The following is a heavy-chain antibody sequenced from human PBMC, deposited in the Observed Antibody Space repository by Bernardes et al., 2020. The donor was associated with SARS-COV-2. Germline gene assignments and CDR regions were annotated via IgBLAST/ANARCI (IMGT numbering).Heavy chain of an antibody. J-gene: IGHJ4*02. V-gene: IGHV5-51*01. CDR1: GYKFNPQW. CDR2: IYPGDSET. Sequence: GACLKNSSGGSGYKFNPQWVAWVRPVAGKGLEYLGIIYPGDSETKYGPSFQGRVTISADKSINTVYLQWNRLEASDTAMYYCATSPILSGWPFDHWGQGTLITVSS. D-gene: IGHD6-19*01. CDR3: ATSPILSGWPFDH.